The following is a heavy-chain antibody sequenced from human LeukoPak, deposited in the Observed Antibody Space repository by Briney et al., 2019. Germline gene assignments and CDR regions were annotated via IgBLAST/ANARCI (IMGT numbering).Heavy chain of an antibody. CDR3: ARRHYPYDAFDI. D-gene: IGHD1-26*01. CDR2: ISYDGSKK. CDR1: GFTFSSYA. J-gene: IGHJ3*02. Sequence: GGSLRLSCAASGFTFSSYAMHWVRQAPGKGVEWVAVISYDGSKKYYAHSVKGRCTISRDNSKNTPYMHMNSLRAEDPAVYYCARRHYPYDAFDIWGQGTMVTVSS. V-gene: IGHV3-30*04.